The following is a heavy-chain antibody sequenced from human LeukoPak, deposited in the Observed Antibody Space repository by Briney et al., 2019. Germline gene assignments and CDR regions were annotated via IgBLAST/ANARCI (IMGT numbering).Heavy chain of an antibody. D-gene: IGHD3-22*01. CDR3: ARATHYYESSGYDY. V-gene: IGHV3-20*04. CDR1: GFTFDDYG. J-gene: IGHJ4*02. CDR2: INWNGGST. Sequence: GGSLRLSCAASGFTFDDYGMSWVRHAPGKGLEWVSGINWNGGSTGYADSVKGRFTISRDNAKNSLYLQMNSLRAEDTALYYCARATHYYESSGYDYWGQGTLVTVSS.